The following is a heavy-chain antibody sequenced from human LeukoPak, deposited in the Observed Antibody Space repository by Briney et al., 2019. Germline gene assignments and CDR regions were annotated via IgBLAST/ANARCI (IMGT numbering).Heavy chain of an antibody. CDR3: ARDSSGWDVDY. CDR1: GGSISSYY. CDR2: IYTSGST. Sequence: PSETLSLTCTVSGGSISSYYWSWIRQPAGKGLGWIGRIYTSGSTNYNPSLKSRVTMSVDTSKNQFSLKLSSVTAADTAVYYCARDSSGWDVDYWGQGTLVTVSS. D-gene: IGHD6-19*01. V-gene: IGHV4-4*07. J-gene: IGHJ4*02.